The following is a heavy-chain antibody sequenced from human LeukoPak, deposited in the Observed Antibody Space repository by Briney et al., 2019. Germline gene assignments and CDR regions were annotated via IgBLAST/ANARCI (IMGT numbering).Heavy chain of an antibody. CDR3: ARDYYDSSGYPY. CDR2: INPSGGST. CDR1: GYTFNTYG. J-gene: IGHJ4*02. V-gene: IGHV1-46*02. Sequence: GASVKVSCKASGYTFNTYGITWVRQAPGQGLEWMGIINPSGGSTSYAQKFQGRVTMTRDTSTSTVYMELSSLRSEDTAVYYCARDYYDSSGYPYWGQGTLVTVSS. D-gene: IGHD3-22*01.